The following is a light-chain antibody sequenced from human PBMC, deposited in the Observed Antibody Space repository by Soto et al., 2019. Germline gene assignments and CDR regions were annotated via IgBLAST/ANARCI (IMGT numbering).Light chain of an antibody. V-gene: IGKV4-1*01. Sequence: IVMTQSPDSLPVSLGESCTIECNSSQSVLHTSNNKNYLAWFQQKPGQPPRLLIYWASTRGSGVPDRFSGSGSGSDFTLTISSLQAEDVAVYSCQQYYSAPWKCGQGNKGDIK. CDR1: QSVLHTSNNKNY. CDR3: QQYYSAPWK. J-gene: IGKJ1*01. CDR2: WAS.